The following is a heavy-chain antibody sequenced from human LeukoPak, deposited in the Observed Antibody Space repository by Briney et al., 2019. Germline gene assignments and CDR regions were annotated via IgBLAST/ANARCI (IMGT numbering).Heavy chain of an antibody. CDR2: IYYSGST. V-gene: IGHV4-59*08. CDR3: ARLPTYLQYSSSWDVDY. Sequence: SETLSLTCTVSGGSISSYYWSWIRQPPGKGLEWIGYIYYSGSTSYNPSLKSRVIISVDTSKNQFSLKLSSVTAADTAVYYCARLPTYLQYSSSWDVDYWGQGTLVTVSS. CDR1: GGSISSYY. J-gene: IGHJ4*02. D-gene: IGHD6-6*01.